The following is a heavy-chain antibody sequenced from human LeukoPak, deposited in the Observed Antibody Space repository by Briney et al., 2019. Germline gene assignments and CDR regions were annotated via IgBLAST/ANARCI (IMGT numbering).Heavy chain of an antibody. J-gene: IGHJ4*02. D-gene: IGHD6-13*01. CDR3: ARVMGIAAAGTVQYYFDY. CDR1: GGTFSSYA. V-gene: IGHV1-69*05. Sequence: SVKVSCKASGGTFSSYAISWVRQAPGQGLEWMGGIIPIFGTANYAQKFQGRVTITTDESTSTAYMELSSLRSEDTAVYYCARVMGIAAAGTVQYYFDYWGQGTLVTVSS. CDR2: IIPIFGTA.